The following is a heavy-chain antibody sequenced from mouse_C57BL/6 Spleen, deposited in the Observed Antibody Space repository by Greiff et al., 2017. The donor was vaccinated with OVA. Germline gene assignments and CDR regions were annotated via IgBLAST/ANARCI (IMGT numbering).Heavy chain of an antibody. CDR3: ARRDYSNYFAY. CDR2: ISNGGGST. Sequence: DVQLVESGGGLVQPGGSLKLSCAASGFTFSDYYMYWVRQTPEKRLEWVAYISNGGGSTYYPDTVKGRFTISRDNAKNTLYLQMSRLKSEDTAMYYCARRDYSNYFAYWGQGTLVTVSA. J-gene: IGHJ3*01. V-gene: IGHV5-12*01. D-gene: IGHD2-5*01. CDR1: GFTFSDYY.